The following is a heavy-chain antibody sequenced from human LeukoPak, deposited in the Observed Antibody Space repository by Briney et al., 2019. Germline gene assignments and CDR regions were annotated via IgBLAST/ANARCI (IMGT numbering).Heavy chain of an antibody. Sequence: ASVKVSCKASGYTFTSYYMHWVRQAPGQGLEWMGIINPSGGSTSYAQKFQGRVTMTRDMSTSTVYMELSSLRSEDTAVYYCARDRSRGYSGYDWGDYFDYWGQGTLVTVSP. CDR2: INPSGGST. CDR1: GYTFTSYY. D-gene: IGHD5-12*01. CDR3: ARDRSRGYSGYDWGDYFDY. V-gene: IGHV1-46*01. J-gene: IGHJ4*02.